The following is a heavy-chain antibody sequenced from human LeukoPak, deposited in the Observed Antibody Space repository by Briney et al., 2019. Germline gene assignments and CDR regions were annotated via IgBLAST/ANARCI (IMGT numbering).Heavy chain of an antibody. CDR1: GGSFRDYY. CDR2: INHSGDT. CDR3: ARGTPRLYYYDSSGYRLDY. Sequence: SEALSLTCAVYGGSFRDYYWSWIRQPPGKGLEWIGEINHSGDTNYNPSLKSRVTISVDTSKNQFSLKLSSVTAADTAVYYCARGTPRLYYYDSSGYRLDYWGQGTLVTVSS. V-gene: IGHV4-34*01. D-gene: IGHD3-22*01. J-gene: IGHJ4*02.